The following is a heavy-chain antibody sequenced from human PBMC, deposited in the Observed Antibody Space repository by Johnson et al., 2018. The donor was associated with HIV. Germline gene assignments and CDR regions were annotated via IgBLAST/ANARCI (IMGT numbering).Heavy chain of an antibody. D-gene: IGHD3-16*01. CDR2: INSDGSST. Sequence: VQLVESGGGLVQPGGSLRLSCAASGFTFSSYWMHWVRQAPGKGLVWVSRINSDGSSTSYADSVKGRFTISRDNAKNTLYLQMNSLRAEDTAVYYCARGGGFRDAFDIWGQGTLVTVSS. CDR1: GFTFSSYW. CDR3: ARGGGFRDAFDI. V-gene: IGHV3-74*01. J-gene: IGHJ3*02.